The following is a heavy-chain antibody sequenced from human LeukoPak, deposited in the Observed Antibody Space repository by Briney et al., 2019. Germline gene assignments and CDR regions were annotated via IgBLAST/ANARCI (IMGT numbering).Heavy chain of an antibody. CDR3: ARDRGQWLAIYYIDY. CDR2: IDHSGST. V-gene: IGHV4-38-2*01. J-gene: IGHJ4*02. D-gene: IGHD6-19*01. Sequence: PSETLSLTCAVSGYSISSGYDWAWIRQPPGKGLEWIGSIDHSGSTYYNPSLQSRATISVATSKHQSYLKLSSATGAATALYYCARDRGQWLAIYYIDYWGQGTLVTVSS. CDR1: GYSISSGYD.